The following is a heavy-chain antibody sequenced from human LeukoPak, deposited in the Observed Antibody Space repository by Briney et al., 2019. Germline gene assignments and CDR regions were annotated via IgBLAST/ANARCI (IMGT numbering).Heavy chain of an antibody. J-gene: IGHJ5*02. CDR1: GFAFSSYG. Sequence: PGGSLRLSCAASGFAFSSYGMHWVRQAPGKGLEWVAVIWYDGSNKYYADSVKGRFTISRDNSKNTLYLQMNSLRAEDTAVYYCAREVVTAVASWFDPWGQGTLVTVSS. V-gene: IGHV3-33*01. D-gene: IGHD2-21*02. CDR3: AREVVTAVASWFDP. CDR2: IWYDGSNK.